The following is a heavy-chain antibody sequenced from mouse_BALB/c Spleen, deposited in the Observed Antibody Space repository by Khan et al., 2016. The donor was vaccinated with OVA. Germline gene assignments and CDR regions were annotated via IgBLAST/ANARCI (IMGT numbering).Heavy chain of an antibody. D-gene: IGHD1-1*01. CDR2: INPHIGET. CDR1: GYSFTGYF. CDR3: ARRNGSYFDY. V-gene: IGHV1-20*02. Sequence: VQLQQSGPELVKPGASVKISCKASGYSFTGYFMNWVMQSHGKSLEWIGRINPHIGETLYNQKFKGKATLTVDESSRTAHMELRSLASEDSAVYYCARRNGSYFDYWGQGTTLTVSS. J-gene: IGHJ2*01.